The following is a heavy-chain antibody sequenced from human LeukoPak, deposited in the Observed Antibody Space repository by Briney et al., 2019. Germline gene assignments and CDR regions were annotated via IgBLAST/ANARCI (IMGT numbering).Heavy chain of an antibody. D-gene: IGHD3-9*01. CDR1: GFTFSSYS. V-gene: IGHV3-21*01. J-gene: IGHJ6*02. CDR3: ARGGHYYDILTGYYNYYGMDV. Sequence: GGSLRLSCAASGFTFSSYSMNWVRQAPGKGLEWVSSISSSSSYIYYADSVKGRFTISRDNAKNSLYLQMNSLRAEDTAVYYCARGGHYYDILTGYYNYYGMDVWGQGTTVTVSS. CDR2: ISSSSSYI.